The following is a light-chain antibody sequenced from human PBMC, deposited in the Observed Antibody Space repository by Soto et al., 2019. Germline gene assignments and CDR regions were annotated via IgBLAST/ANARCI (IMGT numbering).Light chain of an antibody. CDR1: QSVSSY. CDR3: QQRSNFIT. CDR2: DAS. Sequence: TQSPSTLSGSVGDRVTITCRASQSVSSYLDWYQQKPGQAPRLLIYDASNRATGIPARFSGSGSGTDFTLTISSLESEDFAVYYCQQRSNFITFGQGTRLEI. J-gene: IGKJ5*01. V-gene: IGKV3-11*01.